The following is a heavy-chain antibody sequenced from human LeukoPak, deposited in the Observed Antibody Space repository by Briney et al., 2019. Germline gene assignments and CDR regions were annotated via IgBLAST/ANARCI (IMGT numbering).Heavy chain of an antibody. D-gene: IGHD3-10*01. Sequence: TSVKVSCKASGFTFTSSTIQWERQARGQRLEWIGWIVVCSGNTNYAQKFQERVIITRDMSTTTVYMELSSLRCEDTAVYYWAGTPWFGELTLDYWGQGTLVTVSS. CDR1: GFTFTSST. V-gene: IGHV1-58*02. J-gene: IGHJ4*02. CDR2: IVVCSGNT. CDR3: AGTPWFGELTLDY.